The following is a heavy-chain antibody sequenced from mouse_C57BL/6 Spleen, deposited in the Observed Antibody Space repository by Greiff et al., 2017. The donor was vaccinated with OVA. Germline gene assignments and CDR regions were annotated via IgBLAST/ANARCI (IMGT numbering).Heavy chain of an antibody. CDR1: GYTFTSYW. V-gene: IGHV1-50*01. CDR2: IDPSDSYT. Sequence: QVQLQQPGAELVKPGASVKLSCKASGYTFTSYWMKWVKQRPGQGLEWIGEIDPSDSYTNYNQKFKGKATLTVDTSSSTAYMQLSSLTSEDSAVYYCARRSNYVGYWYFDVWGTGTTVTVSS. CDR3: ARRSNYVGYWYFDV. J-gene: IGHJ1*03. D-gene: IGHD2-5*01.